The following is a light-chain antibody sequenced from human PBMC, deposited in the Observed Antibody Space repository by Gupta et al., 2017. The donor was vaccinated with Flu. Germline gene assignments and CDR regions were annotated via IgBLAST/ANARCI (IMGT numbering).Light chain of an antibody. CDR2: DAS. Sequence: IVLTQSPGALSLSPGERATLSCWPSQSVSSNYLAWYQQKPGQAPRLLIYDASNRATGIPDRFSGSGSGTHFTLTISRLEPDDFAVYYCQQYDTSLLFTFGPGTKVDVK. CDR1: QSVSSNY. V-gene: IGKV3-20*01. J-gene: IGKJ3*01. CDR3: QQYDTSLLFT.